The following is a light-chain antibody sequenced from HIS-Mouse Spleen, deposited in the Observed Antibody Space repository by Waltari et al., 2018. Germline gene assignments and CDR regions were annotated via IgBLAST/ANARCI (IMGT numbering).Light chain of an antibody. J-gene: IGLJ2*01. CDR2: EDS. CDR1: ALPKKY. V-gene: IGLV3-10*01. CDR3: YSTDSSGNHRV. Sequence: SYELTQPPSVSVSPGQTARITCSGDALPKKYAYWYQKKSGQAPVLVIYEDSKRPSGIPEGFSVYSSGTMATLTISGAQVEDEADYYCYSTDSSGNHRVFGGGTKLTVL.